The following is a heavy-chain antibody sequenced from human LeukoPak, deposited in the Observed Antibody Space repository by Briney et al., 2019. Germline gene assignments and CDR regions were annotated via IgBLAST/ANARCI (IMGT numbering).Heavy chain of an antibody. V-gene: IGHV3-21*01. J-gene: IGHJ4*02. Sequence: GGFLRLSCAASGFTFSSYTMHWVRQAPGKGLEWVSSISTESRHIYNADSVKGRFTISRDNTKNSLYLQMSSLRAEDTAVYFCAKTPGTFKYYPDWWGQGTLVTVSS. CDR3: AKTPGTFKYYPDW. D-gene: IGHD3-10*01. CDR1: GFTFSSYT. CDR2: ISTESRHI.